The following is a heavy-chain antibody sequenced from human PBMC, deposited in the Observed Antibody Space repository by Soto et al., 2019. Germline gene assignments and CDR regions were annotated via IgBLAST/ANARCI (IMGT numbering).Heavy chain of an antibody. Sequence: PSETLSLTCDVYGGSFSGYYWSWIRQPPGKGLEWIGEINHSGSTNYNPSLKSRVTISVDTSTKQFSLKLSSVTAAATAVYYCARAEDYYYYGMDFWGHATTVTGSS. CDR1: GGSFSGYY. V-gene: IGHV4-34*01. J-gene: IGHJ6*02. CDR2: INHSGST. CDR3: ARAEDYYYYGMDF.